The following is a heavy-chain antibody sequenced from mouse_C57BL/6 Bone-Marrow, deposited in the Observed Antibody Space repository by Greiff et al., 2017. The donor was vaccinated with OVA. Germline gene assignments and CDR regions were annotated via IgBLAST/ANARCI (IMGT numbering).Heavy chain of an antibody. D-gene: IGHD4-1*02. CDR1: GFTFSSYA. CDR2: ISDGGSYT. CDR3: AKSPTPPVPY. Sequence: EVNLVESGGGLVKPGGSLKLSCAASGFTFSSYAMSWVRQTPEKRLEWVATISDGGSYTYYPDNVKGRFTISRDNAKNNLYLQMSHLKSEDTAMYYCAKSPTPPVPYWGQGTLVTVSA. J-gene: IGHJ3*01. V-gene: IGHV5-4*03.